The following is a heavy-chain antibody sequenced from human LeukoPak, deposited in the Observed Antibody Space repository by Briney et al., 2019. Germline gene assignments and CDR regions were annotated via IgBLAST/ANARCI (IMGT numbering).Heavy chain of an antibody. J-gene: IGHJ4*02. V-gene: IGHV3-21*04. Sequence: GGSLRLSCAVSGFTVTVNYMSWVRQAPGKGLEWVSSISSSSSYIYYADSVKGRFTISRDNSKNTLYLQMNSLRAEDTALYYCAKPGEPSNYYFDYWGQGALVTVSS. CDR2: ISSSSSYI. CDR3: AKPGEPSNYYFDY. CDR1: GFTVTVNY. D-gene: IGHD1-14*01.